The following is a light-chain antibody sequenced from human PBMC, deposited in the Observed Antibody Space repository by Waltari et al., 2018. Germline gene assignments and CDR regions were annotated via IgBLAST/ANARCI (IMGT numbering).Light chain of an antibody. J-gene: IGKJ4*01. CDR3: QQYYSTPLT. CDR1: RNVLSSSNNKNY. CDR2: WAS. V-gene: IGKV4-1*01. Sequence: DIVMTQSPESLAVSLGERANLNCKYSRNVLSSSNNKNYLAWYQQKPGQPPKLLIYWASTRESGVPARFTGSGSGTDFTLTISSLQAEDVAVYYCQQYYSTPLTFGGGTKVEIK.